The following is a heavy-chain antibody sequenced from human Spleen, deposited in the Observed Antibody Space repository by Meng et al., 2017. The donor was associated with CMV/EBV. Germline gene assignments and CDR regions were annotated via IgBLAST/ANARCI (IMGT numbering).Heavy chain of an antibody. D-gene: IGHD3-22*01. CDR3: ARAPSYYDTSAYFNLFDY. J-gene: IGHJ4*02. V-gene: IGHV4-31*02. Sequence: SISSGGYYWTWIRQHPGKGLEWIGYIYYSGSTYYNPSLKSRVAISVDTSKNQFSLRLSSVTAADTAVYYCARAPSYYDTSAYFNLFDYWGQGTLVPSPQ. CDR2: IYYSGST. CDR1: SISSGGYY.